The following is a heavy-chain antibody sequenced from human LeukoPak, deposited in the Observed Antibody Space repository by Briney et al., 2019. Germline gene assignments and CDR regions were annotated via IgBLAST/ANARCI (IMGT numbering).Heavy chain of an antibody. D-gene: IGHD3-22*01. CDR2: ISYDGSNK. J-gene: IGHJ4*02. CDR3: AKDPYASSGYYRGDFDY. V-gene: IGHV3-30*18. CDR1: GFTFSSYG. Sequence: GRSLRLSCAASGFTFSSYGLHGVRQAPGKGLEWVAVISYDGSNKYYADSVKGRFTISRDNSKNTLYLQMNSLRAEDTAVYYCAKDPYASSGYYRGDFDYWGQGTLVTVSS.